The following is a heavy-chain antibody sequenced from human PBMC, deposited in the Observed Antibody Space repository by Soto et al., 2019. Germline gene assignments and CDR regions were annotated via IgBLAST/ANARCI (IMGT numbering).Heavy chain of an antibody. V-gene: IGHV1-18*01. CDR3: ASGDSTVVTGNDAFDI. D-gene: IGHD4-17*01. Sequence: QVQLVQSGAEVKKPGASVKVSCKASGYTFTSYGISWVRQAPGQGLEWMGWISAYNGNTNYAQKLQGRVTMTTDTSTSTAYMELRSLRADDTAVYYCASGDSTVVTGNDAFDIWGQGTMVAVSS. CDR2: ISAYNGNT. J-gene: IGHJ3*02. CDR1: GYTFTSYG.